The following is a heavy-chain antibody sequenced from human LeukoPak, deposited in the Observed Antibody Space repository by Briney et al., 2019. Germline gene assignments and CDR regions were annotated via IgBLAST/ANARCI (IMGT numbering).Heavy chain of an antibody. V-gene: IGHV3-23*01. D-gene: IGHD3-22*01. CDR3: AKDKLKVLPDYYDNTWY. J-gene: IGHJ4*02. Sequence: GGSLRLSCAASGFTFSSYAMSWVRQAPGKGLEWVSAISGSGGSTCYADSVKGRFTISRDNSKNTLYLQMNSLRAEDTAVYYCAKDKLKVLPDYYDNTWYWGQGTLVTVSS. CDR2: ISGSGGST. CDR1: GFTFSSYA.